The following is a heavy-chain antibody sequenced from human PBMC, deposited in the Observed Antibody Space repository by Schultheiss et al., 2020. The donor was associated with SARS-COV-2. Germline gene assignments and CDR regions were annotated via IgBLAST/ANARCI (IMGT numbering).Heavy chain of an antibody. D-gene: IGHD5-12*01. CDR2: IKSKSIGEPT. Sequence: GESLKISCAASGVSFSGAWMNWVRQAPGKGLEWVGRIKSKSIGEPTDYAASVKGRFSISRDDSKNTLYLQMNSLKTEDTAVYYCARADSGYDLGDAFDIWGQGTMVTVSS. CDR3: ARADSGYDLGDAFDI. CDR1: GVSFSGAW. V-gene: IGHV3-15*07. J-gene: IGHJ3*02.